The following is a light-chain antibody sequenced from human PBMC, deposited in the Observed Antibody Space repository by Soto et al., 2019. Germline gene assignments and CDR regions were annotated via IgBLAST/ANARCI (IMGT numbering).Light chain of an antibody. J-gene: IGLJ3*02. Sequence: QSALTQPPSASGSPGQSVTISCTGTSSDVGGYNYVSWYQQHPGKAPKLMIYEVNKRPSGVPDRFSGSKSGNTASLTVTGLQAEDEADYYCSSYAGRNNFGVFGGETKLTVL. CDR1: SSDVGGYNY. V-gene: IGLV2-8*01. CDR2: EVN. CDR3: SSYAGRNNFGV.